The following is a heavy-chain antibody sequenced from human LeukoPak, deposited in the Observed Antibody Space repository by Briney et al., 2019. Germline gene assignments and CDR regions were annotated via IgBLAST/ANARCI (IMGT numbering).Heavy chain of an antibody. Sequence: GGTLRLSRAASGFTFSSYGMSWVRQAPGKGLEWVSAISGSGGSTYYADSVKGRFTISRDNSKNTLYLQMNSLRAEDTAVYYCAKPAITFGGVIDAPFDYWGQGTLVTVSS. CDR3: AKPAITFGGVIDAPFDY. V-gene: IGHV3-23*01. CDR1: GFTFSSYG. J-gene: IGHJ4*02. D-gene: IGHD3-16*02. CDR2: ISGSGGST.